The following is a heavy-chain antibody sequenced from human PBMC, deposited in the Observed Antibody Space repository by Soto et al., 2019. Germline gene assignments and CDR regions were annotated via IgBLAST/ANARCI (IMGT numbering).Heavy chain of an antibody. CDR3: ARDNGYNYGYYRWFDP. Sequence: QVQLQESGPGLVKPSETLSLTCTVSGGSISNYYWSWIRQPPGKGLVWIGYIFYSGSTNYNPSLKSRVTISVDTSKNQFALKLSSVTAADTAIYYCARDNGYNYGYYRWFDPWGQGTLVTVSS. V-gene: IGHV4-59*01. D-gene: IGHD5-18*01. J-gene: IGHJ5*02. CDR2: IFYSGST. CDR1: GGSISNYY.